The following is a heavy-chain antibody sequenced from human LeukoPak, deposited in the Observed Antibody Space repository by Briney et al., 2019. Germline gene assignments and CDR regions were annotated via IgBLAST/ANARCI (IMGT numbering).Heavy chain of an antibody. D-gene: IGHD5-24*01. Sequence: PGRSLRLSCAASGFTFSSYGMHWVRQAPGKGLEWVAVISYDGSNKYYADSVKGRFTISRDNSKNTLYLQMNSLRAEDTAVYYCAILREEMATITQPEGENFLTDYWGQGTLVTVSS. V-gene: IGHV3-30*03. CDR3: AILREEMATITQPEGENFLTDY. CDR2: ISYDGSNK. CDR1: GFTFSSYG. J-gene: IGHJ4*02.